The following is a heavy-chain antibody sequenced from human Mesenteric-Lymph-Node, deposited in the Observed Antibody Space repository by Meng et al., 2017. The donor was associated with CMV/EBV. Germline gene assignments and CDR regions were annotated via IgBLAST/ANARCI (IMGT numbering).Heavy chain of an antibody. V-gene: IGHV3-21*06. CDR3: ARSRPPPSSTSWYPFDY. CDR1: FTFSSYT. Sequence: FTFSSYTMNWVRQAPGKGLEWVSSISASSRFIDYADSVKGRFTISRDSAKNSLYLQMNSLRAEDTAVYYCARSRPPPSSTSWYPFDYWGQGTLVTVSS. D-gene: IGHD2-2*01. CDR2: ISASSRFI. J-gene: IGHJ4*02.